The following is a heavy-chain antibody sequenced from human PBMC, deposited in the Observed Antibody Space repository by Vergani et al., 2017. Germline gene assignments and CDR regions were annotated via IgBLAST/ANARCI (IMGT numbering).Heavy chain of an antibody. D-gene: IGHD3-16*02. CDR3: ARDTFGGVIDTPDY. CDR1: GFTFSSYS. Sequence: EVQLVESGGGLVKPGGSLRLSCAASGFTFSSYSMNWVRQAPGKGLEWVSSISSSSSYIYYADSVKGRFTISRDNAKNSLYLQVNSLRAEDTAVYYCARDTFGGVIDTPDYWGQGTLVTVSS. J-gene: IGHJ4*02. V-gene: IGHV3-21*01. CDR2: ISSSSSYI.